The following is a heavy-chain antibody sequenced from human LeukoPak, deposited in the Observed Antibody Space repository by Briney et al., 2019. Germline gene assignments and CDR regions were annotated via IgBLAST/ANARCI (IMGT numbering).Heavy chain of an antibody. Sequence: SETLSLTCTVSGGSISSSSYYWGWIRQPPGKGLEWIGSIYYSGSTYYNPSLKSRVTISVDTSKNQFSLKLSAVTAADTAVYYCARGSNQYGSLNWFDPWGQGTLVTVSS. D-gene: IGHD4-11*01. CDR3: ARGSNQYGSLNWFDP. CDR1: GGSISSSSYY. CDR2: IYYSGST. V-gene: IGHV4-39*07. J-gene: IGHJ5*02.